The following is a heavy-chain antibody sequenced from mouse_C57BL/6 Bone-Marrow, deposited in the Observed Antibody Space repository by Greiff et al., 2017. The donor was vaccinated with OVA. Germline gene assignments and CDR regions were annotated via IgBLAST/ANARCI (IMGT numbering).Heavy chain of an antibody. J-gene: IGHJ2*01. CDR1: GYTFTNYW. V-gene: IGHV1-63*01. CDR3: AREGGYGSGYYFDY. D-gene: IGHD1-1*01. CDR2: IYPGGGYT. Sequence: QVQLQQSGAELVRPGTSVKMSCKASGYTFTNYWIGWAKQRPGHGLEWIGDIYPGGGYTNYNEKFKGKATLTADKSSSTAYMQFSSLTSEDAAIYYCAREGGYGSGYYFDYWGQGTTLTVSS.